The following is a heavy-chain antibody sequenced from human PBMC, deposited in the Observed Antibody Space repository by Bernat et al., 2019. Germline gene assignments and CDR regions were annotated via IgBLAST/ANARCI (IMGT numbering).Heavy chain of an antibody. J-gene: IGHJ5*02. CDR1: GFTFSSYA. CDR2: ISGSGGST. D-gene: IGHD3-3*01. CDR3: VCVSHILYDFWSLTSSPFDP. Sequence: EVQLLESGGGLVQPGGSLRLSCAASGFTFSSYAMSWVRQAPGKGLEWVSAISGSGGSTYYADSVKGRFTISRDNSKNTLYLQMNSLRAEDTAVYYCVCVSHILYDFWSLTSSPFDPWGQGTLVTVSS. V-gene: IGHV3-23*01.